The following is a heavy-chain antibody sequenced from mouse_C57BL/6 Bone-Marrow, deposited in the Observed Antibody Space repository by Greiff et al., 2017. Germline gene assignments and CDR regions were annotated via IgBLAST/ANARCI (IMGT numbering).Heavy chain of an antibody. CDR2: ISYDGSN. CDR3: ARGRPTTVGWYFGV. V-gene: IGHV3-6*01. D-gene: IGHD1-1*01. Sequence: EVQLQQSGPGLVKPSQSLSLTCSVTGYSITSGYYWNWIRQFPGNKLEWMGYISYDGSNNYNPSLKNRITITRDTSKNQFFLKLNSVTTEDTATYYCARGRPTTVGWYFGVWGTGTTVTVSS. J-gene: IGHJ1*03. CDR1: GYSITSGYY.